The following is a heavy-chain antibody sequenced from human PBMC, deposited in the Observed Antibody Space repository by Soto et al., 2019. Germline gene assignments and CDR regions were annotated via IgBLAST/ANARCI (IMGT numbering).Heavy chain of an antibody. D-gene: IGHD5-18*01. CDR1: GFSFSDSA. CDR3: TSRRDWTAVDPHDY. Sequence: PGGSLRLSCAASGFSFSDSAMHWVRQASGKGLEWVGRIRNKTNNYATAYIASVKGRFTISRDDSKNTVYLQMNSLKIDDTAVYFCTSRRDWTAVDPHDYWGLGTLVTVSS. CDR2: IRNKTNNYAT. J-gene: IGHJ4*02. V-gene: IGHV3-73*01.